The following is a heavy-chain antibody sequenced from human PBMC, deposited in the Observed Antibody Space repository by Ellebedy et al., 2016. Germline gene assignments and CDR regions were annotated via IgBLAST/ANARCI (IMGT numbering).Heavy chain of an antibody. CDR3: ARDLVAVAGGKDYYYYYGMDV. J-gene: IGHJ6*02. D-gene: IGHD6-19*01. Sequence: ASVKVSCXASGYTFTSYGISWVRQAPGQGLEWMGWISAYNGNTNYAQKLQGRVTMTTDTSTSTAYMELRSLRSDDTAVYYCARDLVAVAGGKDYYYYYGMDVWGQGTTVTVSS. CDR1: GYTFTSYG. CDR2: ISAYNGNT. V-gene: IGHV1-18*01.